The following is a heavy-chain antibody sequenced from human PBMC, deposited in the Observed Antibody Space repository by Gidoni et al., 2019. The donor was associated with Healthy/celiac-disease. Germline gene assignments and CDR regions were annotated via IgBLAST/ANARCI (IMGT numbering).Heavy chain of an antibody. J-gene: IGHJ6*03. CDR3: ARRATTVIFYYMDV. Sequence: EVQLVESGGGLVQPGGSLRLSCAASGFTFSSYWMSWVRQAPGKGLEWVANIKQDGSEKYYVDSVKGRFTISRDNAKNSLYLQMNSLRAEDTAVYYCARRATTVIFYYMDVGGKGTTVTVSS. CDR2: IKQDGSEK. D-gene: IGHD4-4*01. V-gene: IGHV3-7*01. CDR1: GFTFSSYW.